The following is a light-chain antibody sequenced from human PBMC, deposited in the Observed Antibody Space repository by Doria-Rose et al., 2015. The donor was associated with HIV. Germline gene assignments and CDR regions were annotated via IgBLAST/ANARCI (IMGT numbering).Light chain of an antibody. CDR3: HQYGTSWT. J-gene: IGKJ1*01. CDR2: DGS. V-gene: IGKV3-20*01. Sequence: EIVMTQSPGTLSLSPGERATLSCTASQSFSRTYLAWYQPKPGQAPSPLIYDGSTRATGIPDRFSASGPGTDFTLTINRLEPEDFALYYCHQYGTSWTFGQGTKVEI. CDR1: QSFSRTY.